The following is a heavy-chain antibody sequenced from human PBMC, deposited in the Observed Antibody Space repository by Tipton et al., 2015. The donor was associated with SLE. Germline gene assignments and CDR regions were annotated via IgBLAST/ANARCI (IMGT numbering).Heavy chain of an antibody. V-gene: IGHV1-18*01. CDR2: ISAYNGNT. CDR1: GGTFSSYA. CDR3: ARDTTASLGVGDAFDI. Sequence: QVQLVQSGAEVKKPGSSVKVSCKASGGTFSSYAISWVRQAPGQGLEWMGGISAYNGNTNYAQKIQGRVPMTTDTSTSTAYMELRGLRSDVTAVYYCARDTTASLGVGDAFDIWGQGTMVTVSS. D-gene: IGHD1-1*01. J-gene: IGHJ3*02.